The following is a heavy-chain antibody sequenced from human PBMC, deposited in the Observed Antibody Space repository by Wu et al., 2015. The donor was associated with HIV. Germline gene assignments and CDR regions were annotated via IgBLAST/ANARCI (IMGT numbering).Heavy chain of an antibody. J-gene: IGHJ6*02. CDR3: ARDGGEGGWERHYKYGMDV. D-gene: IGHD1-1*01. CDR2: FNPNGGST. CDR1: GYTLSSHY. V-gene: IGHV1-46*01. Sequence: QVQLVQSGAEVKKPGASVKVSCKASGYTLSSHYMHWVRQAPGQGLVWMGVFNPNGGSTNLAQKFQGRVTMTRDTSASTVYMELSSLRSEDTAVYYCARDGGEGGWERHYKYGMDVWGQGTTVTVSS.